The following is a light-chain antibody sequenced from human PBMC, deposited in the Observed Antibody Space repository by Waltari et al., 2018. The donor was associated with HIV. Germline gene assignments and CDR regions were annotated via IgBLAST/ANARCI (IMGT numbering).Light chain of an antibody. CDR1: TPIIGGNT. CDR3: AAWDDSLKGGA. CDR2: SNN. V-gene: IGLV1-44*01. J-gene: IGLJ1*01. Sequence: QSVLAQPPSASGTPGPRVTLPCSGSTPIIGGNTVLWYQQRPGTAPKLLIYSNNQRPSGVPDRFSGSTSGTSASLVISGLQSEDEADYYCAAWDDSLKGGAFGPGTKVTVL.